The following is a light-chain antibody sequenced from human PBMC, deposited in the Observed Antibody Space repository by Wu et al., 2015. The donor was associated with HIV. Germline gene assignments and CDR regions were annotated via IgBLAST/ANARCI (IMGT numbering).Light chain of an antibody. J-gene: IGKJ3*01. CDR1: QRVSSTY. CDR2: GAS. V-gene: IGKV3-20*01. CDR3: QQYSSAPFT. Sequence: EVVLTQSPGTLSLSLGERATLSCRASQRVSSTYIAWYQQKVGQSPRLLIYGASSRAAGIPDRFSGSGSGTDFTLSISRLEPEDFAAYYCQQYSSAPFTFGPGYQSGSQT.